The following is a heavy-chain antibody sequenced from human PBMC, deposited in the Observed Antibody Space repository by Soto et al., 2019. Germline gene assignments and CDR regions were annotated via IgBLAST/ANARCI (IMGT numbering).Heavy chain of an antibody. CDR2: IYYSGST. CDR3: AQGGYYADGFDP. V-gene: IGHV4-59*01. Sequence: SETLSLTCTVSGCSISSYYWSWIRQPPGKGLEWIGYIYYSGSTNYNPSLKSRVTISVDTSKNQFSLKLSSVTAADTAVYYCAQGGYYADGFDPWGQGTLVTVSS. J-gene: IGHJ5*02. D-gene: IGHD3-3*01. CDR1: GCSISSYY.